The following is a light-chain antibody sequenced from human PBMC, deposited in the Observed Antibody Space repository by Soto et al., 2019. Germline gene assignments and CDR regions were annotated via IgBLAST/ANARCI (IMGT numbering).Light chain of an antibody. CDR2: WAS. V-gene: IGKV4-1*01. Sequence: DIVMTQSPDSLAVSLGERATINCKSSQSVLYSSNNKNDLAWYQQKPGQHPKLLIYWASTRESGVPDRFSGSGSGTDFTLTISSLQAEDVAVYYCQQYSSIPITFGQGTRLEI. CDR1: QSVLYSSNNKND. CDR3: QQYSSIPIT. J-gene: IGKJ5*01.